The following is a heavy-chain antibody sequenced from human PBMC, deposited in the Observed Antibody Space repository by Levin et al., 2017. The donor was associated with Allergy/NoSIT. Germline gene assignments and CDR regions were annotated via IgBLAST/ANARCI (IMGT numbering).Heavy chain of an antibody. Sequence: LSLTCAASGFTFSDHYMDWVRQAPGKGLEWVGRTRNKAKGYTTEYATSVRGRFSISRDDSKNSLYLQMNSLKTEDTAVYYCARGATATTNYDYGLDVWGQGTTVTVSS. V-gene: IGHV3-72*01. CDR2: TRNKAKGYTT. CDR3: ARGATATTNYDYGLDV. D-gene: IGHD6-25*01. CDR1: GFTFSDHY. J-gene: IGHJ6*02.